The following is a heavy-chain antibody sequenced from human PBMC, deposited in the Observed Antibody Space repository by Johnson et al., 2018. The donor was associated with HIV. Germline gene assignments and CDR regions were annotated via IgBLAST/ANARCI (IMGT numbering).Heavy chain of an antibody. CDR2: ISSSGGTI. J-gene: IGHJ3*02. V-gene: IGHV3-11*04. Sequence: QVQLVESGGGLVKPGGSLRLSCAASRFTFSDYYMSWIRQTPGKGLEWVSYISSSGGTIYYADSVKGRFSISRDHAKNSLYLQMNSLRAEDTAVYYCVQGVPNPAGAFDIWGQGTMVTVSS. CDR3: VQGVPNPAGAFDI. CDR1: RFTFSDYY. D-gene: IGHD6-19*01.